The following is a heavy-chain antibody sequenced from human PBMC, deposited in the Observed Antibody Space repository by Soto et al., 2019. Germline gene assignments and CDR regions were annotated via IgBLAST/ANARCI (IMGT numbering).Heavy chain of an antibody. CDR3: ARDLAVAWIDY. CDR1: GYGFTSYG. V-gene: IGHV1-18*01. Sequence: VSVNLSCKASGYGFTSYGISWGRQAPGQGLEWMGWISAYNGNTKYAQKLQGRVTMTTDTSTSTAYMELRSLRSDDTAVYYCARDLAVAWIDYWGQGTLVTVSS. J-gene: IGHJ4*02. D-gene: IGHD6-19*01. CDR2: ISAYNGNT.